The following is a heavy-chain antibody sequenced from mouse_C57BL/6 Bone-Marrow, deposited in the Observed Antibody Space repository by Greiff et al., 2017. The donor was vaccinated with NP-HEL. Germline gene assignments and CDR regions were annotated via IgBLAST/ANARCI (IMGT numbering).Heavy chain of an antibody. CDR1: GFTFSDYY. CDR2: ISNGGGST. CDR3: ARSDGSHGYFDV. V-gene: IGHV5-12*01. J-gene: IGHJ1*03. Sequence: EVKLVESGGGLVQPGGSLKLSCAASGFTFSDYYMYWVRQTPEKRLEWVAYISNGGGSTYYPDTVKGRFTISRDNAKNTLYLQMSRLKSEDTAMYYCARSDGSHGYFDVWGTGTTVTVSS. D-gene: IGHD2-3*01.